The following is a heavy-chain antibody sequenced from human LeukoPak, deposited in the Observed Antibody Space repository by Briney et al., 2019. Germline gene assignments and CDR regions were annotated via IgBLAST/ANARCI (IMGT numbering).Heavy chain of an antibody. CDR1: GRTVSNYA. Sequence: PGWSLTLSCTASGRTVSNYATTWVRPAAGKGLELVSAITGSGRGTYYADYVKGRFSVSRDNYQNTVFLHMNSLRADDTALYYCSKDPNGDYVGAFDMWGPGTMVTVSS. J-gene: IGHJ3*02. CDR2: ITGSGRGT. V-gene: IGHV3-23*01. CDR3: SKDPNGDYVGAFDM. D-gene: IGHD4-17*01.